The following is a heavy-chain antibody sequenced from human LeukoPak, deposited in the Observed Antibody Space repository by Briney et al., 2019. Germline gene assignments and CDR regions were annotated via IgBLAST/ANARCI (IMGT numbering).Heavy chain of an antibody. Sequence: GGSLRLSCAASGFTFSDYYMSWVRQAPGKGLEWVANIKQDGSEKYYVDSVKGRFTISRDNAKNSLYLQMNSLRAEDTAVYYCARATFWSGYYTDYWGQGTLVTVSS. CDR2: IKQDGSEK. D-gene: IGHD3-3*01. CDR3: ARATFWSGYYTDY. J-gene: IGHJ4*02. V-gene: IGHV3-7*01. CDR1: GFTFSDYY.